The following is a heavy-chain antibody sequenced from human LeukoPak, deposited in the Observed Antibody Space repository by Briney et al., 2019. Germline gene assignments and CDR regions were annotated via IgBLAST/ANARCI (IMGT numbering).Heavy chain of an antibody. CDR2: INHSGST. CDR1: GGSFSGYY. V-gene: IGHV4-34*01. Sequence: PSETLSLTCAVYGGSFSGYYWSWIRQPPGKGLEWIGEINHSGSTNYNPSLESRVTIPVDTSKNQFSLKLSSVTAADTAVYYCARGRVVVVVAATPHFDYWGQGTLVTVSS. J-gene: IGHJ4*02. CDR3: ARGRVVVVVAATPHFDY. D-gene: IGHD2-15*01.